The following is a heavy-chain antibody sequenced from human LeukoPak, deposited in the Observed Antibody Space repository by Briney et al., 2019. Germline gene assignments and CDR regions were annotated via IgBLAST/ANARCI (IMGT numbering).Heavy chain of an antibody. CDR3: ARVIGSYGDSAY. D-gene: IGHD3-16*01. CDR2: ISSTSSAI. Sequence: GGPLRLSCAASGFTFSSYSMNWVRQSPGKGLEDLSYISSTSSAIYYADSLKGRFTISRDNAKNSLYLQMNSLRAEDTAVYYCARVIGSYGDSAYWGQGTLVTVSS. CDR1: GFTFSSYS. J-gene: IGHJ4*02. V-gene: IGHV3-48*04.